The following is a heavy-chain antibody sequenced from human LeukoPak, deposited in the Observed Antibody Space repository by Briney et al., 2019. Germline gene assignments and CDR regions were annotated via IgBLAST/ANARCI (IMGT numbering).Heavy chain of an antibody. CDR3: ARDFIEEDLSIVVVPAAMVSSSGFDY. Sequence: ASVKVSCKASGYTFTSYYMHWVRQAPGQGLEWMGIINPSGGSTSYAQKFQGRVTMTRDTSTSTVYMELSSLRSEDTAVYYCARDFIEEDLSIVVVPAAMVSSSGFDYWGQGTLVTVSS. D-gene: IGHD2-2*01. V-gene: IGHV1-46*01. CDR2: INPSGGST. CDR1: GYTFTSYY. J-gene: IGHJ4*02.